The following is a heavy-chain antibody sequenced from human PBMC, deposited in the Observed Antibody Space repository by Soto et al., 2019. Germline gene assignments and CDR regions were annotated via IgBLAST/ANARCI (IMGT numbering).Heavy chain of an antibody. V-gene: IGHV1-69*12. CDR1: GGTFSTSA. CDR3: ARDKDRQQLGGNYYYILDV. D-gene: IGHD3-3*02. CDR2: IMPIFATP. Sequence: QVQLMQSGAEVKKPGSSVKVSCKASGGTFSTSAISWVRQAPGEGLEWVGGIMPIFATPDYAQKFQGRVTISEDESTATAYLDLTSLTTDDTAVYYCARDKDRQQLGGNYYYILDVWGQGTAITVSS. J-gene: IGHJ6*02.